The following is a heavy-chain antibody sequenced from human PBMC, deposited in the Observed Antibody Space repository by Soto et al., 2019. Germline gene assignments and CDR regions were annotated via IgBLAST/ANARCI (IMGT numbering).Heavy chain of an antibody. D-gene: IGHD3-22*01. CDR3: AREKSSGNYNDY. V-gene: IGHV1-8*01. CDR1: GYTFTSYD. J-gene: IGHJ4*02. Sequence: QVQLVQSGAEVKKPGASVKVSCKASGYTFTSYDINWVRQATGQGLEWMGWMNPNSGNTGYAQKFRGRVTMTRNTSIGTAYMELSSLRSEDTAVYYCAREKSSGNYNDYWGQGTLVTVSS. CDR2: MNPNSGNT.